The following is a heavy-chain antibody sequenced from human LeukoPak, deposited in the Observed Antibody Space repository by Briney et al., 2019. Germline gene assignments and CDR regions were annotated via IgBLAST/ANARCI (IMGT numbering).Heavy chain of an antibody. Sequence: SETLSLTCTVSGGSISSYHWSWIRQPPGKGLEWIGYVCYSGSTSYNPSLKSRVTISVDTSKNQFSLKLSSVTAADTAFYYCARGYSNMYYFDYWGQGTLVTVSS. V-gene: IGHV4-59*01. CDR1: GGSISSYH. D-gene: IGHD4-11*01. J-gene: IGHJ4*02. CDR2: VCYSGST. CDR3: ARGYSNMYYFDY.